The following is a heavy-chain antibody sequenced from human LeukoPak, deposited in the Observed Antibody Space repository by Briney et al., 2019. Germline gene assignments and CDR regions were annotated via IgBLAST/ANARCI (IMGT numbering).Heavy chain of an antibody. CDR2: INWKTGNG. V-gene: IGHV3-9*01. Sequence: TGGSLRLSCAVSGFNFDDYAMPWVRHAPGRGLEWVSGINWKTGNGIYADSVKGRFTISRDNAKNSLYLQMSSLRAEDTALYYCTRRAARWQFDLWGRGTLLTVSS. CDR3: TRRAARWQFDL. J-gene: IGHJ2*01. D-gene: IGHD5-24*01. CDR1: GFNFDDYA.